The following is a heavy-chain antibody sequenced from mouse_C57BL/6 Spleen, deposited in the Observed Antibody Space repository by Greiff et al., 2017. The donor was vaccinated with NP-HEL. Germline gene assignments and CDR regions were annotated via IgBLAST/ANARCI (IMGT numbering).Heavy chain of an antibody. Sequence: VQLQPSGAELARPGASVKMSCKASGYTFTSYTMHWVKQRPGQGLEWIGYINPSSGYTKYNQKFKDKATLTADKSSSTAYMQLSSLTSEDSAVYYCAYGNYEDAMDYWGQGTSVTVSS. CDR2: INPSSGYT. V-gene: IGHV1-4*01. J-gene: IGHJ4*01. CDR3: AYGNYEDAMDY. D-gene: IGHD2-1*01. CDR1: GYTFTSYT.